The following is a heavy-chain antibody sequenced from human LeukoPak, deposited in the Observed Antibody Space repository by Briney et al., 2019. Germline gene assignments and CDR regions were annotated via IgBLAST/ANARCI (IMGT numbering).Heavy chain of an antibody. V-gene: IGHV1-69*13. Sequence: ASVKVSCKASGYTFTNYYMHWVRQAPGQGLEWMGGIIPIFGTANYARKFQGRVTITADESTSTAYMELSSLRSEDTAVYYCARDGNRGYSYGLGYYYGMDVWGQGTTVTVSS. CDR2: IIPIFGTA. CDR3: ARDGNRGYSYGLGYYYGMDV. CDR1: GYTFTNYY. J-gene: IGHJ6*02. D-gene: IGHD5-18*01.